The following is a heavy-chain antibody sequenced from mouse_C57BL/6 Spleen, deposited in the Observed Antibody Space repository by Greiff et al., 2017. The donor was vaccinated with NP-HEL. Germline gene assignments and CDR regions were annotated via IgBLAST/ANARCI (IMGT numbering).Heavy chain of an antibody. CDR2: IDPSDSYT. Sequence: VQLQQPGAELVMPGASVKLSCTSSFSPFPRSCLPCLPPRPGQCLEWIGEIDPSDSYTNYNQKFKGKSTLTVDKSSSTAYMQLSSLTSEDSAVYYCARGNPAWFAYWGQGTLVTVSA. CDR1: FSPFPRSC. V-gene: IGHV1-69*01. CDR3: ARGNPAWFAY. J-gene: IGHJ3*01.